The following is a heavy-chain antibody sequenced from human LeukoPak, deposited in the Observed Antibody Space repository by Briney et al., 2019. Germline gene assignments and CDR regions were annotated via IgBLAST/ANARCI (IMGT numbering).Heavy chain of an antibody. D-gene: IGHD3-9*01. CDR1: GFTFSSYW. Sequence: GGSLRLSCAASGFTFSSYWMSWVRQAPGRGLEWVASIKQDGSEKYYVDSVKVRFTISRDNAKNSLYLHMNSLSAEDTAVYYCARGGGIFDYWGQGTLVTVSS. V-gene: IGHV3-7*05. J-gene: IGHJ4*02. CDR2: IKQDGSEK. CDR3: ARGGGIFDY.